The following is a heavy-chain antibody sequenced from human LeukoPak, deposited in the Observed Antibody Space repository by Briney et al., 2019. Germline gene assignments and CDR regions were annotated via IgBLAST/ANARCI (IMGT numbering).Heavy chain of an antibody. CDR1: GFTLSSYW. Sequence: PGGSLRLSCAASGFTLSSYWMSWVRQAPGKGLERVANIKQDGSEKYYVDYVKGRFPISRDNAKNSLYLQMNSLRAEDTAVYYCARELVTMVRGAKNWFDPWGQGTLVTVSS. D-gene: IGHD3-10*01. CDR3: ARELVTMVRGAKNWFDP. CDR2: IKQDGSEK. V-gene: IGHV3-7*01. J-gene: IGHJ5*02.